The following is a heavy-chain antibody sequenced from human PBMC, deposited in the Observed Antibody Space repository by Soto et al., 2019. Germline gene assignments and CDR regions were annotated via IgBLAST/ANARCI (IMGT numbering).Heavy chain of an antibody. CDR1: GYTFTGYY. D-gene: IGHD6-13*01. J-gene: IGHJ5*02. CDR2: INPNSGGT. V-gene: IGHV1-2*04. Sequence: ASVKVSCKASGYTFTGYYMHWVRQAPGQGLEWMGWINPNSGGTNYAQKFQGWVTVTRDTSISTAYMELSRLRSDDTAVYYCARLVRAAAGPNWFDPWGQGTLVTVSS. CDR3: ARLVRAAAGPNWFDP.